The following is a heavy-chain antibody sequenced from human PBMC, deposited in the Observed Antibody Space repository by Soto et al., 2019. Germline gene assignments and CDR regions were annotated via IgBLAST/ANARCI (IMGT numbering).Heavy chain of an antibody. CDR1: GGSISSSSYY. J-gene: IGHJ4*02. Sequence: SLTCTVSGGSISSSSYYWGWIRQPPGKGLEWIGSIYYSGSTYYNPSLKSRVTISVDTSKNQFSLKLSSVTAADTAVYYCAKLVAVAGTAYSVFDYWGQGTLVTVSS. CDR3: AKLVAVAGTAYSVFDY. D-gene: IGHD6-19*01. V-gene: IGHV4-39*01. CDR2: IYYSGST.